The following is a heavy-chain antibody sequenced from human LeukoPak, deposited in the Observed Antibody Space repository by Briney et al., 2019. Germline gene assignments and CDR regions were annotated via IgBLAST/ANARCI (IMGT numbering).Heavy chain of an antibody. D-gene: IGHD3-22*01. V-gene: IGHV1-46*01. J-gene: IGHJ3*02. CDR3: ARDTYYDSSGYYDPPRAFDI. Sequence: ASVKVSCKASGYTFTSYYMHWVRQAPGQGLEWMGIINPSGGSTSYAQKFQGRVTITTDESTSTAYMELSSLRSEDTAVYYCARDTYYDSSGYYDPPRAFDIWGQGTMVTVSS. CDR1: GYTFTSYY. CDR2: INPSGGST.